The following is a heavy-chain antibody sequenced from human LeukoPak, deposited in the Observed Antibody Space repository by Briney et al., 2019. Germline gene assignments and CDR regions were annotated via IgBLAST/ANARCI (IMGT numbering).Heavy chain of an antibody. J-gene: IGHJ4*02. D-gene: IGHD3-22*01. CDR3: ARGRYYYDSSGYYYDALFGVCDY. Sequence: PGGSLRLSCAAPGFTFSSYSMNWVRQALGKGLEWVSSISSSSSYIYYADSVKGRFTISRDNAKNSLYLQMKSLRAEDTAVYYCARGRYYYDSSGYYYDALFGVCDYWGQGTLVTVSS. V-gene: IGHV3-21*01. CDR1: GFTFSSYS. CDR2: ISSSSSYI.